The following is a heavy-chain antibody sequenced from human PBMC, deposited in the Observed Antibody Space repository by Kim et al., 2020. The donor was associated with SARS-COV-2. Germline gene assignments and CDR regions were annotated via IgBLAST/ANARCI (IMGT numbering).Heavy chain of an antibody. J-gene: IGHJ3*01. D-gene: IGHD6-19*01. Sequence: YYADSVNGRFTHSRDNSKNPLRLQMNSLGAEDTAVYYCSRGWLVRCAFDVWGQGTMVTVSS. V-gene: IGHV3-23*01. CDR3: SRGWLVRCAFDV.